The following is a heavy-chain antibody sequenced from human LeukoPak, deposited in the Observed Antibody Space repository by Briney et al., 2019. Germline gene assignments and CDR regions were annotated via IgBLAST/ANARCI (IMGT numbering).Heavy chain of an antibody. CDR3: AKERYSGSYQRNGMDV. D-gene: IGHD1-26*01. Sequence: GGSLRLSCIASGFTFSNFGMHWVRQAPGKGLEWVAVISYDGSNKYYADSVKGRFTISRDNSKNTLYLQMNSLRAEDTAVYYCAKERYSGSYQRNGMDVWGQGTTVTVSS. J-gene: IGHJ6*02. V-gene: IGHV3-30*18. CDR1: GFTFSNFG. CDR2: ISYDGSNK.